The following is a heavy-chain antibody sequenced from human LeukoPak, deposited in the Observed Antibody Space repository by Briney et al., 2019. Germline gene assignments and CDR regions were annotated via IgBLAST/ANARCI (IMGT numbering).Heavy chain of an antibody. Sequence: GGSLRLSCAASGFTFSSYTMNWVRQAPGKGLEWVSSISTSSSYIYYADSVKGRFTISRDNAKNSLYLQMNSLRAEDTAVYYCAELGITMIGGVWGKGTTVTISS. CDR1: GFTFSSYT. V-gene: IGHV3-21*01. D-gene: IGHD3-10*02. CDR3: AELGITMIGGV. J-gene: IGHJ6*04. CDR2: ISTSSSYI.